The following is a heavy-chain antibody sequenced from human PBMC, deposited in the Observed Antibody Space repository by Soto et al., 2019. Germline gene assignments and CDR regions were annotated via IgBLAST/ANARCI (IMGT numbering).Heavy chain of an antibody. J-gene: IGHJ4*02. CDR2: IRSKAYGGTT. D-gene: IGHD3-22*01. Sequence: LRLSCTASGFTFGDYAMSWVRQAPGKGLEWVGFIRSKAYGGTTEYAASVKGRFTISRDDSKSIAYLQMNSLKTEDTAVYYCTRDYHYYDSSGYRNWGQGTLVTVSS. CDR3: TRDYHYYDSSGYRN. CDR1: GFTFGDYA. V-gene: IGHV3-49*04.